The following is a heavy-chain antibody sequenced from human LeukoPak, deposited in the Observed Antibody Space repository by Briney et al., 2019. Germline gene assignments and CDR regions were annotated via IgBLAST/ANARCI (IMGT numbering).Heavy chain of an antibody. CDR3: ASLYCGGDCGNY. V-gene: IGHV1-46*01. CDR2: INPSGGST. J-gene: IGHJ4*02. Sequence: GASVTVSCKASGYTFTSYYMHWVRQAPGQGLEWMGIINPSGGSTSYAQKFQGRVTMTRDTSTSTVYMELSSLRSEDTAVYYCASLYCGGDCGNYWGQGTLVTVSS. D-gene: IGHD2-21*02. CDR1: GYTFTSYY.